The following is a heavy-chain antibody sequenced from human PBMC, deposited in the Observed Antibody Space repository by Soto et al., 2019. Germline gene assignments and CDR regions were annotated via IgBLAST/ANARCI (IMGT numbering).Heavy chain of an antibody. CDR1: GGTFSSYA. V-gene: IGHV1-69*13. J-gene: IGHJ5*02. CDR3: ASDPTHYGPRGGRDTWFDP. CDR2: IIPIFGTA. Sequence: ASVKVSCKASGGTFSSYAISWVRQAPGQGLEWMGGIIPIFGTANYAQKFQGRVTITADESTSTAYMELSSRRSEDTAVYYCASDPTHYGPRGGRDTWFDPWGQGTLFTVSS. D-gene: IGHD3-10*01.